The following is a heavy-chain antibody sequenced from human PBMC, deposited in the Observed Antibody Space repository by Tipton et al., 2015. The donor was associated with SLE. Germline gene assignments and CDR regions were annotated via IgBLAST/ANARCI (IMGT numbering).Heavy chain of an antibody. CDR2: IYAWGNT. D-gene: IGHD2-21*01. Sequence: TLSLTCTVSGGSINTKKFFWNWVRQPAGKELQWIGRIYAWGNTDYNPSLQSRVTMSIGTSKNQFSLRLSSVTAADTAIYYCARHVPSYCGGDCAHFDDWGQGTLVTVSS. J-gene: IGHJ4*02. CDR3: ARHVPSYCGGDCAHFDD. CDR1: GGSINTKKFF. V-gene: IGHV4-61*02.